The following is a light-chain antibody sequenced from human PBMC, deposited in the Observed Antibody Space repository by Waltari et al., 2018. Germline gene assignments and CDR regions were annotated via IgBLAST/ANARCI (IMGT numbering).Light chain of an antibody. CDR2: AAS. V-gene: IGKV1-39*01. CDR1: QRISNY. Sequence: DIQMTKSTSSLTASVGDRVTLTSRASQRISNYLNGEQQKPGKAPELMSYAASSLHSGVPSRFSGSGSGTDFTLTISSRQPEDFATYYCQESYTTPRTCGQGTKVEIK. CDR3: QESYTTPRT. J-gene: IGKJ1*01.